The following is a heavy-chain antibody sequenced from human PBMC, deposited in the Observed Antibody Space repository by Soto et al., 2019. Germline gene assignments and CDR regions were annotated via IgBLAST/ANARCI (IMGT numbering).Heavy chain of an antibody. CDR2: ISCHNANT. Sequence: QVNLEQSGGEVRKPGASVKVSCKTSGYTFTDYGITWVRQAPGKGPEWMGWISCHNANTSHAQKFQDRVTLCTETSKKTVYLELRSLRSDDTAVYYCARGPRYNSSWYRDWFDLWGQGTLVTVSS. CDR1: GYTFTDYG. V-gene: IGHV1-18*04. CDR3: ARGPRYNSSWYRDWFDL. J-gene: IGHJ5*02. D-gene: IGHD6-13*01.